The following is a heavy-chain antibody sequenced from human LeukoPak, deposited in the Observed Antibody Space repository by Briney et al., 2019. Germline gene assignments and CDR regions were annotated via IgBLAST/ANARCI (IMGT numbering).Heavy chain of an antibody. Sequence: TSVKVSSKASGFTFTSSAVQWVRQARGQRLEWIGWIVVGSGNTNYAQKFQERVTITRDMSTSTAYMELSSLRSEDMAVYYCAAWYGGNSVHFDYWGQGTLVTVSS. CDR3: AAWYGGNSVHFDY. J-gene: IGHJ4*02. D-gene: IGHD4-23*01. CDR1: GFTFTSSA. V-gene: IGHV1-58*01. CDR2: IVVGSGNT.